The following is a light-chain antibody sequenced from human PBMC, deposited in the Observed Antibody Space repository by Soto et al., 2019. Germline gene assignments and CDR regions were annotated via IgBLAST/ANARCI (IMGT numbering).Light chain of an antibody. CDR3: QQRSNWPLIT. J-gene: IGKJ5*01. CDR1: QSVSSN. CDR2: GAS. Sequence: EIVMTLSLSTLSVSQGERATLSCRASQSVSSNLAWYQQKPGQAPRLLIYGASTRATGIPARFSGSGSGTEFTLTISSLQPEDFAVYYCQQRSNWPLITFGQGTRLETK. V-gene: IGKV3-15*01.